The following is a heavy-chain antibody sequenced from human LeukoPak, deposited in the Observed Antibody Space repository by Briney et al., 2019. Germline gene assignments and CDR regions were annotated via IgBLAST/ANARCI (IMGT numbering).Heavy chain of an antibody. CDR2: ISGSGGST. V-gene: IGHV3-23*01. J-gene: IGHJ5*02. D-gene: IGHD6-13*01. CDR3: AKDRGVAAAGREDWFDP. CDR1: GFTFSSYA. Sequence: PGGSLRLSCAVSGFTFSSYAMTWVRQVPGKGLEWVSVISGSGGSTYYADSVKGRFTISRDNSKNTLYLQMNSLRAEDTAVYYCAKDRGVAAAGREDWFDPWGQGTLVTVS.